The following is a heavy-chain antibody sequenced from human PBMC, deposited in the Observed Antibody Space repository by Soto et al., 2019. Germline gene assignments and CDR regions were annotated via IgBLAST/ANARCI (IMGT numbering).Heavy chain of an antibody. D-gene: IGHD2-2*01. Sequence: QVQLVESGGGVVQPGRSLRLSCAASGFTFSHYGIHWVRQAPGKGLEWLAVISYDGSNKHYADSVKGRFTVSIDTPKNTLYLQTTRLRAEDTAVYFCARNSRKYQGPIDYWGQGTLVTASS. CDR3: ARNSRKYQGPIDY. J-gene: IGHJ4*02. CDR2: ISYDGSNK. V-gene: IGHV3-30*03. CDR1: GFTFSHYG.